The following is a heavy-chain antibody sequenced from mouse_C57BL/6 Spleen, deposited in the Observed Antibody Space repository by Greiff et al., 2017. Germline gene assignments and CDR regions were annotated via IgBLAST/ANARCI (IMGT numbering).Heavy chain of an antibody. CDR1: GFTFSDYG. Sequence: DVHLVESGGGLVKPGGSLKLSCAASGFTFSDYGMHWVRQAPEKGLEWVAYISSGSSTIYYADTVKGRFTISRDNAKNTLFLQMTSLRSEDTAMYYCARRYSNLYYYAMDYWGQGTSVTVSS. CDR3: ARRYSNLYYYAMDY. J-gene: IGHJ4*01. D-gene: IGHD2-5*01. V-gene: IGHV5-17*01. CDR2: ISSGSSTI.